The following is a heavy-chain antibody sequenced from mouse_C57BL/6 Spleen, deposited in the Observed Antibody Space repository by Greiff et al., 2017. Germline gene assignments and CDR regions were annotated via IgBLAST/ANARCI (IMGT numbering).Heavy chain of an antibody. D-gene: IGHD1-1*01. V-gene: IGHV1-52*01. CDR1: GYTFTSYW. J-gene: IGHJ2*01. CDR2: IDPSDSET. CDR3: ARSDYYGSSLDY. Sequence: QVQLQQPGAELVRPGSSVKLSCKASGYTFTSYWMHWVKQRPIQGLEWIGNIDPSDSETHFNQKFKDKATLTVDKSSSTAYMQLSSLTSEDSAVYYCARSDYYGSSLDYWGQGTTLTVSS.